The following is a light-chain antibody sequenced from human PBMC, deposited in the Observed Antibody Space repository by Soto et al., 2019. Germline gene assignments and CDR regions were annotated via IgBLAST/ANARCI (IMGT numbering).Light chain of an antibody. J-gene: IGKJ1*01. CDR1: ENVRTF. CDR2: GAS. CDR3: QQYNNWPPWT. V-gene: IGKV3-15*01. Sequence: EVVLTQSPATLSLSPGERATLSCRASENVRTFVDWYQQKPGQAPRLLIYGASTRATGIPARFSGSGSGTEFTLTISSLQSEDFAVYYCQQYNNWPPWTFGQGTKVDIK.